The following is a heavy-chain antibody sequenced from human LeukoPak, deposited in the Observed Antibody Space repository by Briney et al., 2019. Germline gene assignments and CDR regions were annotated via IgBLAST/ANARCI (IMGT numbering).Heavy chain of an antibody. CDR2: MHYSGTT. D-gene: IGHD2-21*01. J-gene: IGHJ6*02. CDR3: ATSEKNRYYIHA. Sequence: SETLSLTCTVSGDSINVYSWNWIRQSPGKGLEWIAYMHYSGTTNYNPSLENRVAISLDLSRHQFSLRLNSVTAADTAVYFCATSEKNRYYIHAWGQGTTVIVSS. V-gene: IGHV4-59*01. CDR1: GDSINVYS.